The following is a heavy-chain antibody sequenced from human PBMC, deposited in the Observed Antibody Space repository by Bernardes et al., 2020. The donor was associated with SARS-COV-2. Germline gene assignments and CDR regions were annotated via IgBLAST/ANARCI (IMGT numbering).Heavy chain of an antibody. CDR2: ISWNSGTT. J-gene: IGHJ4*02. CDR3: VKESLGYCGKTSCYGENGRFDY. CDR1: GFTFEDYA. Sequence: GGSLRLSCAASGFTFEDYAMHWVRQTPGKGLEWVSDISWNSGTTGYADTVKGRFTISRDNAKNALYLQMISLRVEDTALYYCVKESLGYCGKTSCYGENGRFDYWGQGTLVAVSS. D-gene: IGHD2-2*01. V-gene: IGHV3-9*01.